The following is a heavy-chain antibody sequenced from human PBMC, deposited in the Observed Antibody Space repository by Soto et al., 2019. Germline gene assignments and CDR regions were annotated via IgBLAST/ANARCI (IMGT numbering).Heavy chain of an antibody. CDR2: INAGNGNT. CDR3: ARGRYCSGGSCEDY. CDR1: GYTFTSYA. D-gene: IGHD2-15*01. V-gene: IGHV1-3*01. Sequence: QVQLVQSGAEVKKPGASVKVSCKASGYTFTSYAMHWVRQAPGQRLEWMGWINAGNGNTKYSQKFQGRVTITRDTSASTAYIELSSLRSEDTAVYYCARGRYCSGGSCEDYWGQGTLVTVSS. J-gene: IGHJ4*02.